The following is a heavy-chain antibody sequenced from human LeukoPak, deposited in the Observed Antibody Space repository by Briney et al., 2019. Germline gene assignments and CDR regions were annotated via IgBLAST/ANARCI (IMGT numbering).Heavy chain of an antibody. CDR2: IIPIIGTA. Sequence: SVKVSCKASGGTFSSYAISWVRQAPGQGLEWMGGIIPIIGTANYAQKFQGRVTITADESTSTAYMELSSLRSEDTAVYYCARGRVVDYYDSSGYSDWGQGTLVTVSS. V-gene: IGHV1-69*13. CDR1: GGTFSSYA. CDR3: ARGRVVDYYDSSGYSD. D-gene: IGHD3-22*01. J-gene: IGHJ4*02.